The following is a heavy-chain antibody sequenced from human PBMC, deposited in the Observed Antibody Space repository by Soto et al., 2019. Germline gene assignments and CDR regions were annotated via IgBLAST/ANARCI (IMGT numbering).Heavy chain of an antibody. D-gene: IGHD3-3*01. J-gene: IGHJ6*02. CDR3: ARLPSYDFWSGYYYYYYYGMDA. CDR1: GGSISSSSYY. CDR2: IYYSGST. Sequence: SETLSLTCTVSGGSISSSSYYWGWIRQPPGKGLEWIGSIYYSGSTYYNPSLKSRVTISVDTSKNQFSLKLSSVTAADTAVYYCARLPSYDFWSGYYYYYYYGMDAWGQGTTVTVSS. V-gene: IGHV4-39*01.